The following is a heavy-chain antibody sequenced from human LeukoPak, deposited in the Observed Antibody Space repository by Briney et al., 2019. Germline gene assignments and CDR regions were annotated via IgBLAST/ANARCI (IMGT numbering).Heavy chain of an antibody. J-gene: IGHJ4*02. CDR1: AYTFTRYG. Sequence: ASVKVSCKASAYTFTRYGISWVRQAHEQGLEWMGWISCYNGNTHYAQIYQGRLTMTTDTSTSTAYMELRSLRSDDTAVYYCARDPSNTSGYNAWFDYWGQGTLVTVSS. V-gene: IGHV1-18*01. D-gene: IGHD3-22*01. CDR2: ISCYNGNT. CDR3: ARDPSNTSGYNAWFDY.